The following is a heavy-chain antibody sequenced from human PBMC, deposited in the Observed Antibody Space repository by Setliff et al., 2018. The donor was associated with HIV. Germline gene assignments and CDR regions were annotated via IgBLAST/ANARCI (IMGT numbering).Heavy chain of an antibody. J-gene: IGHJ4*02. CDR2: VNHRGST. V-gene: IGHV4-39*07. Sequence: KPSETLSLTCTVSGVSISSGTYYWSWVRQPPGKGMEWIGEVNHRGSTNYNPSLKSRVTISVDRSKNQFSLKMTSVTAADTAVYYCARTQGLGLDWGQGTLVTVS. CDR1: GVSISSGTYY. CDR3: ARTQGLGLD.